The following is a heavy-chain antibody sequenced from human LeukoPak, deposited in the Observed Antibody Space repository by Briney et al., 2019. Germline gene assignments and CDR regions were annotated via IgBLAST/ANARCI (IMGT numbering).Heavy chain of an antibody. J-gene: IGHJ4*02. CDR2: ISISTSSI. Sequence: PGGSLRLSCVGSGFTFSSYSMSWVRQAPGKGLEWVSYISISTSSIDYADSVKGRFTISRDNAKNSLYLQMNSLRAEDTAVYYCARGTDYYDSSGQDYWGQGTLVTVSS. CDR3: ARGTDYYDSSGQDY. D-gene: IGHD3-22*01. V-gene: IGHV3-48*01. CDR1: GFTFSSYS.